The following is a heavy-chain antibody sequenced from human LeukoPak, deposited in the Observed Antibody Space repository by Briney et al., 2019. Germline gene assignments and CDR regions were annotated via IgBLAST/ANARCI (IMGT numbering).Heavy chain of an antibody. D-gene: IGHD6-13*01. CDR2: INPNSGVT. Sequence: EASVKVSCKASRYTFTGYYMHWVRQAPGQGLEWMGWINPNSGVTDYAQKFQGRITMTTDTSTSTAYMELRSLRSDDTAVYYCARDHSSSCQLLDYWGQGTLVTVSS. V-gene: IGHV1-2*02. J-gene: IGHJ4*02. CDR1: RYTFTGYY. CDR3: ARDHSSSCQLLDY.